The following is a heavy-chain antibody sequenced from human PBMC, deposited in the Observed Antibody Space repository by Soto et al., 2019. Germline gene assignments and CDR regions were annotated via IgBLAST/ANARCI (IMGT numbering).Heavy chain of an antibody. J-gene: IGHJ4*02. CDR3: AHTRLVYDYIWGSYRYNWDYFDY. CDR1: GFSLSTSGVG. V-gene: IGHV2-5*02. D-gene: IGHD3-16*02. Sequence: QITLKESGPTLVKPTQTLTLTCTFSGFSLSTSGVGVGWIRQPPGKALEWLALIYWDDDKRYSPSLKSRLTITKDTSKTQVVLTMTNMDPVDTATYYCAHTRLVYDYIWGSYRYNWDYFDYWGQGTLVTVSS. CDR2: IYWDDDK.